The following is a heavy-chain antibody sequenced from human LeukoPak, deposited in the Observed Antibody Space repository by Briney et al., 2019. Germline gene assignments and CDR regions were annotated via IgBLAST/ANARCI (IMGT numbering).Heavy chain of an antibody. CDR3: AKSRGSYSGYYFDY. V-gene: IGHV3-30*18. D-gene: IGHD1-26*01. Sequence: GSLRLSCAASGFTFSSYGMHWVRQAPGKGLEWVAVISYDGSNKYYADSVKGRFTISRDNSKNTLYLQMNSLRAEDTAVYYCAKSRGSYSGYYFDYWGQGTLVTVSS. CDR1: GFTFSSYG. CDR2: ISYDGSNK. J-gene: IGHJ4*02.